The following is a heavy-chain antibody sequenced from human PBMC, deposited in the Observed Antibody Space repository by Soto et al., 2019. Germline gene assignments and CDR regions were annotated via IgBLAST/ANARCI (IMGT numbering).Heavy chain of an antibody. V-gene: IGHV3-13*05. CDR2: IGTAGDP. J-gene: IGHJ3*02. CDR3: ARGGYCSGGSCSPRLDDAFDI. CDR1: GFTFSSYD. Sequence: ESGGGLVQPGGSLRLSCAASGFTFSSYDMHWVRQATGKGLEWVSAIGTAGDPYYPGSVKGRFTISRENAKNSLYLQMNSLRAGDTAVYYCARGGYCSGGSCSPRLDDAFDIWGQGTMVTVSS. D-gene: IGHD2-15*01.